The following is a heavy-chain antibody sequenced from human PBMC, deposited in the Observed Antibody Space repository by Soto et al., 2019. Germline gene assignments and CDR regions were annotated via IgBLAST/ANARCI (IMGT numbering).Heavy chain of an antibody. CDR2: IVVGSGNT. V-gene: IGHV1-58*02. D-gene: IGHD3-22*01. CDR3: AADLHYFDSSGYYYEFDY. Sequence: SVKVSCKASGYTFTSYYMHWVRQAPGQGLEWIGWIVVGSGNTNYAQKFQERVTITRDMSTSTAYMELSSLRSEDTAVYYCAADLHYFDSSGYYYEFDYWGQGTLVTVSS. CDR1: GYTFTSYY. J-gene: IGHJ4*02.